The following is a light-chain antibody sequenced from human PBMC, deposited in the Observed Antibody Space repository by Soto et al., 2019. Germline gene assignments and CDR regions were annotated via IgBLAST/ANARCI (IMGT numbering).Light chain of an antibody. Sequence: DIQMTQSPSSLSASVGDRVTITCRASQTVERWLAWYQQKPGKSPNLVISDVSSLERGVTSRFSGSGSGTEFTLTISGLQPDDFATYYCQQYKDSVWTVGQGTKVEIK. CDR3: QQYKDSVWT. CDR1: QTVERW. V-gene: IGKV1-5*01. J-gene: IGKJ1*01. CDR2: DVS.